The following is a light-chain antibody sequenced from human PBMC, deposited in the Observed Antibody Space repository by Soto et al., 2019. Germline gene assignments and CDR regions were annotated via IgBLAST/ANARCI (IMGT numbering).Light chain of an antibody. CDR1: QSISSW. V-gene: IGKV1-5*01. CDR2: DAS. CDR3: QPYNSYSPST. Sequence: DIQMTQSPSTLSASVGDRVTITCRASQSISSWLAWYQQKPGKAPKLLSYDASSLERGVSSRFSGGGCGRQFSLSISSLQHDDFATYCSQPYNSYSPSTFGQGTQVEIK. J-gene: IGKJ1*01.